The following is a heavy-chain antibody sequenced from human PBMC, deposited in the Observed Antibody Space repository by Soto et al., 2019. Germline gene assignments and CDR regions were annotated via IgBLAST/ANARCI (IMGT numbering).Heavy chain of an antibody. CDR2: ISYDGSNK. CDR3: AKVPNLTMVRGVPDY. V-gene: IGHV3-30*18. D-gene: IGHD3-10*01. J-gene: IGHJ4*02. Sequence: GGSLRLSCAAYGFTFSSYGMHWVRQAPGKGLEWVAVISYDGSNKYYADSVKGRFTISRDNSKNTLYLQMNSLRAEDTAVYYCAKVPNLTMVRGVPDYWGQGTLVTVSS. CDR1: GFTFSSYG.